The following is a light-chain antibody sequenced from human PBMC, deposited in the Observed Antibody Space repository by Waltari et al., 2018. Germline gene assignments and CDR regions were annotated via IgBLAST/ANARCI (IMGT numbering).Light chain of an antibody. CDR1: SSDVGRYNL. J-gene: IGLJ3*02. CDR2: EDN. Sequence: QSALTQPASVSGSPGKSITISCTGTSSDVGRYNLVCWYQQHPGKAPKLMIYEDNKRPSGVSKLFAGSKSGNTASLTISGLQAEDEADYYCCSYAGSAIWVFGGGTKLTVL. V-gene: IGLV2-23*01. CDR3: CSYAGSAIWV.